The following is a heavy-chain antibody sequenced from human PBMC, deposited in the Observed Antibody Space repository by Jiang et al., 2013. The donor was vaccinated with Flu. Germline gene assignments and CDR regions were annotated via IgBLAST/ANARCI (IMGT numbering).Heavy chain of an antibody. CDR3: ASGRDGYNFDY. V-gene: IGHV4-38-2*01. Sequence: GPGLVKPSETLSLTCAVSGYSISSGYYWGWIRQPPGKGLEWIGRIYHSGSTYYNPSLKSRVTISVDTSKNQFSLKLSSVTAADTAVYYCASGRDGYNFDYWGQGNPGHRLL. D-gene: IGHD5-24*01. CDR2: IYHSGST. CDR1: GYSISSGYY. J-gene: IGHJ4*02.